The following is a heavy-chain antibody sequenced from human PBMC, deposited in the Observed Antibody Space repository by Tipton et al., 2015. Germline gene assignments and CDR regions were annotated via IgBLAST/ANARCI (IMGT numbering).Heavy chain of an antibody. Sequence: SLRLSCAASGFTFDDYGMSWVRQAPGKGLEWVSGINWNGGSTGYADSVKGRSIISRDNAKNSLYLQMNSLRAEDTAVYYCARGGYDFWSGYYEGHDYYHGMDVWGQGTTVTVSS. CDR1: GFTFDDYG. CDR2: INWNGGST. J-gene: IGHJ6*02. V-gene: IGHV3-20*04. CDR3: ARGGYDFWSGYYEGHDYYHGMDV. D-gene: IGHD3-3*01.